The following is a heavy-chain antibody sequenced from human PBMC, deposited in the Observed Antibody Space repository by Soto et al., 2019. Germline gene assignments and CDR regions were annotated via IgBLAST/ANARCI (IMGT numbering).Heavy chain of an antibody. Sequence: EVQLVESGRGLIHPGGSLRLSCAASGLTVSGNYMGWVRQAPGKGLEWVSGIYSDGSTIYADSVKGRFTIFRDNAKNTLYLQMNRLRSEDTAVYHCARASSRWGSEAAYWGQGTLVPVSS. J-gene: IGHJ4*02. CDR1: GLTVSGNY. CDR3: ARASSRWGSEAAY. CDR2: IYSDGST. D-gene: IGHD7-27*01. V-gene: IGHV3-53*01.